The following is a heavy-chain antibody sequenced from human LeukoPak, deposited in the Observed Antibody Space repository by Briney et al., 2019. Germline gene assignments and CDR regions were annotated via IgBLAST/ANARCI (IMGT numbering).Heavy chain of an antibody. Sequence: PSETLSLTCTISGASISGFYWSWIRQPPGKGLEWIGSINYSGSTNYNPSLKSRVTISVDTSKNQFSLKLSSVTAADTAVYYCARGGGDYDYVWGSYRLGYYYYYMDVWGKGTTVTVSS. V-gene: IGHV4-59*12. D-gene: IGHD3-16*02. CDR2: INYSGST. CDR1: GASISGFY. J-gene: IGHJ6*03. CDR3: ARGGGDYDYVWGSYRLGYYYYYMDV.